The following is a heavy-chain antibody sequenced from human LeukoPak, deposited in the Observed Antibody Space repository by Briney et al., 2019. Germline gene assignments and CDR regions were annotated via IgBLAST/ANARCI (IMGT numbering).Heavy chain of an antibody. V-gene: IGHV4-59*08. J-gene: IGHJ4*02. CDR3: ARVVGSITMVRGVKGYNFDY. D-gene: IGHD3-10*01. CDR1: GGSISSYY. Sequence: SETLSLTCTVSGGSISSYYWSWIRQPPGKGLEWIGYIYYSGSTNYNPSLKSRVTISVDTSKNQFSLKLSSVTAADTAVYYCARVVGSITMVRGVKGYNFDYWGQGTLVTVSS. CDR2: IYYSGST.